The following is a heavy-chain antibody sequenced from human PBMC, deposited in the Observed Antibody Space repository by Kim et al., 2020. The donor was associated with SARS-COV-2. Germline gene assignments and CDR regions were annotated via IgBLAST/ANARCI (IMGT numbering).Heavy chain of an antibody. CDR3: ARGHYYGSGSYYPNHRFDY. J-gene: IGHJ4*02. D-gene: IGHD3-10*01. Sequence: ASVKVSCKASGYTFTSYAMHWVRQAPGQRLEWMGWINAGNGNTKYSQKFQGRVTITRDTSASTAYMELSSLRSEDTAVYYCARGHYYGSGSYYPNHRFDYWGQGTLVTVSS. CDR2: INAGNGNT. V-gene: IGHV1-3*01. CDR1: GYTFTSYA.